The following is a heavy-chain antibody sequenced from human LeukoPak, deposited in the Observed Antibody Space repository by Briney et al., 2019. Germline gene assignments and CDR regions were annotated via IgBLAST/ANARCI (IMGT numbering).Heavy chain of an antibody. J-gene: IGHJ4*02. CDR2: ITYDGYYE. D-gene: IGHD3-3*01. CDR1: GLTYTSYG. V-gene: IGHV3-30*03. Sequence: GGPLRLSCAASGLTYTSYGMHCLRQSPGKAREGVALITYDGYYEYYSDCVKGRFTISRDNAKNSLYLQMNSLRAEDTAVYYCARGDDFWSGYYTYWGQGTLVTVSS. CDR3: ARGDDFWSGYYTY.